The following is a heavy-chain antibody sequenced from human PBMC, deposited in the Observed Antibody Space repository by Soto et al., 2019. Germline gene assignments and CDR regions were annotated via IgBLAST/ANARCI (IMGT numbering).Heavy chain of an antibody. CDR3: AMITEQWLVPGGFDP. CDR2: TYYRSKWYN. V-gene: IGHV6-1*01. Sequence: PSQTLSLTCAISGDSVSSNSAAWNWTRQSPSRGLEWLGRTYYRSKWYNDYAVSVKSRITINPDTSKNQFSLQLNSVTPEGTAVYYCAMITEQWLVPGGFDPWGQGTLVTVSS. J-gene: IGHJ5*02. D-gene: IGHD6-19*01. CDR1: GDSVSSNSAA.